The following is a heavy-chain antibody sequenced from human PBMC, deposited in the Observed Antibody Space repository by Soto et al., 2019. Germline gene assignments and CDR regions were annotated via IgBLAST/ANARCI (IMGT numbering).Heavy chain of an antibody. J-gene: IGHJ6*02. CDR2: IYPGDSDT. V-gene: IGHV5-51*01. CDR1: GYSFTSYW. Sequence: SGESLKISCKGSGYSFTSYWIGWVRQMPGKGLEWMGIIYPGDSDTRYSPSFQGQVTISADKSISTAYLQWSSLKASDTAMYYCARKSGSYYYYYGMDVWGQGTTVTVSS. D-gene: IGHD1-26*01. CDR3: ARKSGSYYYYYGMDV.